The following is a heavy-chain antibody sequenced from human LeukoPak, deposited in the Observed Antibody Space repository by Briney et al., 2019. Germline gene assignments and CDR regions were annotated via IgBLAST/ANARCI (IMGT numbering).Heavy chain of an antibody. CDR1: GFTFSSYW. D-gene: IGHD3-10*01. V-gene: IGHV3-7*03. CDR3: ASPMVRGVIIDY. CDR2: IKQDGSEK. Sequence: GGSLRLSCAASGFTFSSYWMSWARQAPGKGLEWVANIKQDGSEKYYVDSVKGRFTISRDNAKNSLYLQMNSLRAEDTAVYYCASPMVRGVIIDYWGQGTLVTVSS. J-gene: IGHJ4*02.